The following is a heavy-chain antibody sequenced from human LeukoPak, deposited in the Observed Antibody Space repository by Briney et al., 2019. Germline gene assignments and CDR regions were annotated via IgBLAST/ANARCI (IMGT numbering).Heavy chain of an antibody. D-gene: IGHD3-10*01. V-gene: IGHV3-30*02. J-gene: IGHJ4*02. CDR3: AKDRFDGSGSQFDS. CDR2: IRYGGNNK. CDR1: GFTFSNYG. Sequence: GGSLRLSCGASGFTFSNYGMLWVRQAPGKGLDWVAFIRYGGNNKLYADSVKGRFTISRANAMGTLYLQMNSLRADDTAVYYCAKDRFDGSGSQFDSWGQGSLVIVSS.